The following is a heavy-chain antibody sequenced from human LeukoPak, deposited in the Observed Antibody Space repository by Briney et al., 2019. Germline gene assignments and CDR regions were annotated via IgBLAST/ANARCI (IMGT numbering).Heavy chain of an antibody. Sequence: SAKVSCKASGGTFSSYAISWVRQAPGQGLEWMGGIIPIFGTANYAQKFQGRVTITTGESTSTAYMELSSLRSEDTAVYYCARVGSPDFYDFWSGYYLNWGQGTLVTVSS. CDR2: IIPIFGTA. CDR1: GGTFSSYA. J-gene: IGHJ4*02. CDR3: ARVGSPDFYDFWSGYYLN. V-gene: IGHV1-69*05. D-gene: IGHD3-3*01.